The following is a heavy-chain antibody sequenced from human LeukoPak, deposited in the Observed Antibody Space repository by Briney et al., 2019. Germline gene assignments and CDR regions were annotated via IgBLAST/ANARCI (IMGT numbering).Heavy chain of an antibody. D-gene: IGHD6-13*01. V-gene: IGHV6-1*01. Sequence: SQTLSLTFAISGDSGSSNSASWSWIRQSPWRGLEWLGRTYYRSKWYNDYAASVKSRITITPDTSKNQFSLQLNSVTPADTAVYYCARQDWQLVYKGDAFDIWGQRTMVTVSS. CDR1: GDSGSSNSAS. J-gene: IGHJ3*02. CDR2: TYYRSKWYN. CDR3: ARQDWQLVYKGDAFDI.